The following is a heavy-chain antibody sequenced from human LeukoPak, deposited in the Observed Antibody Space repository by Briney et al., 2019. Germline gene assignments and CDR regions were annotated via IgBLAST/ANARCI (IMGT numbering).Heavy chain of an antibody. Sequence: PGRSLRLSCAASGFTFDDYAMHWVRQAPGKGLEWVSGISWNSGSIGYADSVKGRFTISRDNAKNSLYLQMNRLRAEDMALYYCAKGRTEWLLSAFDYWGQGTLVTVSS. CDR2: ISWNSGSI. J-gene: IGHJ4*02. V-gene: IGHV3-9*03. CDR3: AKGRTEWLLSAFDY. D-gene: IGHD3-3*01. CDR1: GFTFDDYA.